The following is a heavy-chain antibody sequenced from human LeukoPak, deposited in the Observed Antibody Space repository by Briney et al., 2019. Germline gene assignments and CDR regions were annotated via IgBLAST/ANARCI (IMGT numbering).Heavy chain of an antibody. Sequence: ASVKVSCKASGYTFTSYYMHGVRQAPGQGLEWMGIINPSGGSTSYAQKFQGRVTMTRDTSTSTVYMELSSLRSEDTAVYYCARDREGIAVAGTGMDYWGQGTLVTVSS. J-gene: IGHJ4*02. CDR1: GYTFTSYY. D-gene: IGHD6-19*01. V-gene: IGHV1-46*01. CDR2: INPSGGST. CDR3: ARDREGIAVAGTGMDY.